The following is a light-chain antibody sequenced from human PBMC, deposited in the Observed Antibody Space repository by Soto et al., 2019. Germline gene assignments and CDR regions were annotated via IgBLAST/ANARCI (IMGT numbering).Light chain of an antibody. J-gene: IGLJ2*01. CDR3: AAWDDSLATPV. V-gene: IGLV1-47*01. CDR1: SSNIGSNY. Sequence: QSVLTQPPSASGTPGQRVTISCSGSSSNIGSNYVYWYQQLPGTAPKLLIYKNNQRPSGVPDRFSGSKSGTSGSLAISGLQSEDEADYYCAAWDDSLATPVLGGGTKLTVL. CDR2: KNN.